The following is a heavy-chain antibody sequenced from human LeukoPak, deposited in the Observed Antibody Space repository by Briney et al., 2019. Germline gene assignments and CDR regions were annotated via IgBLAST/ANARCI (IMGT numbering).Heavy chain of an antibody. V-gene: IGHV3-49*03. CDR2: IRSKAYGGTT. CDR3: TRPGSSLNYWYFDL. Sequence: PGRSLRLSCTASEFISGDYTMSWFRQAPGKGLEWVGFIRSKAYGGTTEYAASVKGRFTISRDDSKSIAYLQMNTLKTEDTAVYYCTRPGSSLNYWYFDLWGRGTLVTVSS. J-gene: IGHJ2*01. CDR1: EFISGDYT. D-gene: IGHD1-14*01.